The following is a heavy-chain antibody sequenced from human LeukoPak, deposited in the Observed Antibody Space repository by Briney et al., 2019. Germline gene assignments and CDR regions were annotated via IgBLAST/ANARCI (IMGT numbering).Heavy chain of an antibody. Sequence: GGSLRLSCAASGFTFSSYGMHWVRQAPGKGLEWVAVIWYDGSNKYCADSVKGRFTISRDNSKNTLYLQMNSLRAEDTAAYYCARDWGRYCSGGSCYVDYWGQGTLVTVSS. J-gene: IGHJ4*02. CDR3: ARDWGRYCSGGSCYVDY. D-gene: IGHD2-15*01. V-gene: IGHV3-33*01. CDR2: IWYDGSNK. CDR1: GFTFSSYG.